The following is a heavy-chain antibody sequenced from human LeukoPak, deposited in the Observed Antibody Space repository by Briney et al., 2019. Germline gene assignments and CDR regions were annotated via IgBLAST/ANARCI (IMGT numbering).Heavy chain of an antibody. D-gene: IGHD2-2*01. CDR1: GGSFSGYY. V-gene: IGHV4-34*01. Sequence: PSETLSLACAVYGGSFSGYYWSWIRQPPGKGLEWIGEINHSGSTNYNPSLKSRVTISVDTSKNQFSLKLSSVTAADTDVYYCARGPSCSSTSCYYRKYNWFDPWGQGTLVTVSS. J-gene: IGHJ5*02. CDR3: ARGPSCSSTSCYYRKYNWFDP. CDR2: INHSGST.